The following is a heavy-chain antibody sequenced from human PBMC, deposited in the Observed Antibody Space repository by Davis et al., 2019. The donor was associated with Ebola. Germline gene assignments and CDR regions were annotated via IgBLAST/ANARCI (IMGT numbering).Heavy chain of an antibody. J-gene: IGHJ5*02. Sequence: ASVKVSCKASGYTFTGYYMHWVRQTPGQGLELMGLINPNSGGTNSAQTFQGWVTMTRDTSIRPAYVELSRLRSDDTAVYYCARDRHDILTEWFDPWGQGTLVTVSS. CDR2: INPNSGGT. V-gene: IGHV1-2*04. D-gene: IGHD3-9*01. CDR1: GYTFTGYY. CDR3: ARDRHDILTEWFDP.